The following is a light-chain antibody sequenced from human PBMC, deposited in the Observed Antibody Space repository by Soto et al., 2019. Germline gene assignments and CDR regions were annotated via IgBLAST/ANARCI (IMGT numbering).Light chain of an antibody. J-gene: IGLJ2*01. Sequence: QSVLTQPPSVSEAPRQRVTISCSGSSSNIGNNAVNWYQQLPGKAPKLLIYYDDLLPSGVSGRFSGSKSGTSASLAISGLQSEDEADYYCAAWDDSLDVVVFGGGTKLTVL. CDR3: AAWDDSLDVVV. V-gene: IGLV1-36*01. CDR2: YDD. CDR1: SSNIGNNA.